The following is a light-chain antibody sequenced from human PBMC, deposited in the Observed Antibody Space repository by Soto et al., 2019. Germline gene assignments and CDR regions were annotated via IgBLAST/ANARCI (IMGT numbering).Light chain of an antibody. V-gene: IGLV2-14*03. CDR2: DVS. CDR3: SSYTSSSLHV. Sequence: QSALTQPASVSGSPGQSITISSPATGGDVGGYNYVSWYQQHPGKAPKLRIYDVSNRPSGVSNRFSGSKSGNTASLTISGLQAEDEADYYCSSYTSSSLHVFGTGTKLTVL. J-gene: IGLJ1*01. CDR1: GGDVGGYNY.